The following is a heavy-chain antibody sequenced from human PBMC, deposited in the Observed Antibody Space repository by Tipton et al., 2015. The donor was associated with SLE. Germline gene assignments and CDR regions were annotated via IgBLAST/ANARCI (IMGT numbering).Heavy chain of an antibody. CDR1: GGSISSYY. D-gene: IGHD6-19*01. V-gene: IGHV4-59*01. Sequence: TLSLTCTVSGGSISSYYWSWNRQPPGKGLEWIGYIYYSGSTNYNPSLKSRVTISVDTSKNQFSLKLSSVTAADTAVYYCASGRAVAGGDYFDYWGQGTLVTVSS. J-gene: IGHJ4*02. CDR3: ASGRAVAGGDYFDY. CDR2: IYYSGST.